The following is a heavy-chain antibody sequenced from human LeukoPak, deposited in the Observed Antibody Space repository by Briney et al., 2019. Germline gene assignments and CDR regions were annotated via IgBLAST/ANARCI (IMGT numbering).Heavy chain of an antibody. Sequence: PGGSLRLSCAASGLTFSRYEMNWVRQAPGKGLEWVSYISRSGSTIYYADSVKGRFTISRDNAKNSLYLQMNSLRAEDTAVYFCARDASVYNTFDYWGQGTLVTVSS. CDR3: ARDASVYNTFDY. CDR1: GLTFSRYE. CDR2: ISRSGSTI. D-gene: IGHD5/OR15-5a*01. J-gene: IGHJ4*02. V-gene: IGHV3-48*03.